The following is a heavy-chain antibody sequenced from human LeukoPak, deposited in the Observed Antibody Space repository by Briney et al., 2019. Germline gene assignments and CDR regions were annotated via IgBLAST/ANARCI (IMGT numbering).Heavy chain of an antibody. CDR1: AFSSRNYA. V-gene: IGHV3-23*01. D-gene: IGHD5-18*01. CDR2: VSTSGSNT. J-gene: IGHJ4*02. Sequence: GESLRLSCAASAFSSRNYAMAWVRQAPGKGLERVSSVSTSGSNTYYTDSVKGRFTVSRDDSKNTLYLQMNGLRAEDTAIYYCARDLYTYGSSPFVYWGQGTLVTVSS. CDR3: ARDLYTYGSSPFVY.